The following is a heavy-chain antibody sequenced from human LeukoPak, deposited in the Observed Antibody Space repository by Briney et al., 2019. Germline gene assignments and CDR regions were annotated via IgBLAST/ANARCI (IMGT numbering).Heavy chain of an antibody. J-gene: IGHJ6*02. CDR3: ASQGPYCSGGSCHYYYYGMDV. D-gene: IGHD2-15*01. CDR2: IIPILGIA. V-gene: IGHV1-69*04. Sequence: SVKVSCKASGGTFSSYAISWVRQAPGQGLEWMERIIPILGIANYAQKFQGRVTITADKSTSTAYMELSSLRSEDTAVYYCASQGPYCSGGSCHYYYYGMDVWGQGTTVTVSS. CDR1: GGTFSSYA.